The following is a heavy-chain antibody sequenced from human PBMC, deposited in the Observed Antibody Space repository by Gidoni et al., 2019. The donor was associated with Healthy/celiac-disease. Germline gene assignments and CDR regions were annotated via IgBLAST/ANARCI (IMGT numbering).Heavy chain of an antibody. V-gene: IGHV2-26*01. J-gene: IGHJ2*01. CDR1: GFSLSNARMG. CDR2: IFSNDEK. Sequence: QVTLKESGPVLVQPTETLTLTCTVSGFSLSNARMGVSWIRQPPGKALEWLAHIFSNDEKSYSTSLKSRLTISKDTSKSQVVLTMTNMDPVDTATYYCARTFSLSTRIPNYWYFDLWGRGTLVTVSS. CDR3: ARTFSLSTRIPNYWYFDL. D-gene: IGHD2-2*01.